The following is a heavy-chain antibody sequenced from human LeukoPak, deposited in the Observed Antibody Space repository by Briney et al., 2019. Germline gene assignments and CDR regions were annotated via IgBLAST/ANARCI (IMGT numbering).Heavy chain of an antibody. D-gene: IGHD4-17*01. CDR1: GGTFSSYA. CDR3: ARLRVDYGDYARQGSY. J-gene: IGHJ4*02. V-gene: IGHV1-69*05. CDR2: IIPIFGTA. Sequence: SVKVSCKASGGTFSSYAISWVRQAPGQGLEWMGRIIPIFGTANYAQKFQGRVTITTDESTNTAYMELSSLRSEDTAVYYCARLRVDYGDYARQGSYWGQGTLVTVSS.